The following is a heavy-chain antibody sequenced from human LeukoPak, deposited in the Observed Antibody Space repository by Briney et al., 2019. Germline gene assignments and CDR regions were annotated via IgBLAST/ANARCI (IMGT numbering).Heavy chain of an antibody. Sequence: GASLQVSFKASGYTFTVHYLHWLRQAPGQGLEWMGLIKPDSGATNFAQNFQGRVIMTSDTSINTAYVELSRLTSDDTARYYCARDHDYSPAYWGQGTLVTVSA. V-gene: IGHV1-2*02. D-gene: IGHD4-11*01. J-gene: IGHJ4*02. CDR2: IKPDSGAT. CDR3: ARDHDYSPAY. CDR1: GYTFTVHY.